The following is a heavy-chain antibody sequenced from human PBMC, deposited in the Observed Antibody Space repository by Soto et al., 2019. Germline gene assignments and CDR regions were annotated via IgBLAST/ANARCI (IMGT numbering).Heavy chain of an antibody. D-gene: IGHD3-9*01. CDR3: ARDLRYFDWLSKHLKPNYGMDV. CDR2: IYHSGST. J-gene: IGHJ6*02. V-gene: IGHV4-4*02. Sequence: QVQLQESGPGLVKPSGTLSLTCAVSGGSISSSNWWSWVRQPPGKGLEWIGEIYHSGSTNYNPSLQSRVTISVDKSKNQFSLKLSSVTAADTAVYYCARDLRYFDWLSKHLKPNYGMDVWGQGTTVTVSS. CDR1: GGSISSSNW.